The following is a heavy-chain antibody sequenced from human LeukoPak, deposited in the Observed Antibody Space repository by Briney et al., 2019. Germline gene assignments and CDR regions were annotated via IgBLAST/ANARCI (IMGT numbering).Heavy chain of an antibody. Sequence: PSETLSLTCAVSGYSISSGYYWGWIRQPPGKGLEWIGSIYHSGSTFYNPSLKSRVTISVDTSKNQFSLKLSSVTAADTAVYYCARIRSLEYPHGFDPWGQGTLVTVSS. CDR1: GYSISSGYY. V-gene: IGHV4-38-2*01. CDR3: ARIRSLEYPHGFDP. D-gene: IGHD3-3*01. J-gene: IGHJ5*02. CDR2: IYHSGST.